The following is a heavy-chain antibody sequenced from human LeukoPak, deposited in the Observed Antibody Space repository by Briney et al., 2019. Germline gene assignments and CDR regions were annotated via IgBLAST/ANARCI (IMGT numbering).Heavy chain of an antibody. CDR1: GYTFTGYY. CDR2: INPNSGGT. V-gene: IGHV1-2*02. CDR3: ARTYYDIYRVSWFDP. Sequence: ASVKVSCKASGYTFTGYYVHWVRQAPGQGLEWKGWINPNSGGTNYAQKFQGRVTMTRDTSISTAYMELSRLTSDDTAVYYCARTYYDIYRVSWFDPWGQGTLVTVSS. D-gene: IGHD3-9*01. J-gene: IGHJ5*02.